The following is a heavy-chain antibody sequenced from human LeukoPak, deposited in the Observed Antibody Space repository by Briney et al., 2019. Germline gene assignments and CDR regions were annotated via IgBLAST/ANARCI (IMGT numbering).Heavy chain of an antibody. CDR3: VRLIAVTGRGDYFDQ. CDR1: GASINSHY. D-gene: IGHD6-19*01. Sequence: SETLSLTCTASGASINSHYWSWIRQPPGKGLEWIGYILYSRSINYNPSLKSRVTISVETSKNQVSLKLSSLTAADTAVYYCVRLIAVTGRGDYFDQWGQGTLVTVSS. V-gene: IGHV4-59*08. J-gene: IGHJ4*02. CDR2: ILYSRSI.